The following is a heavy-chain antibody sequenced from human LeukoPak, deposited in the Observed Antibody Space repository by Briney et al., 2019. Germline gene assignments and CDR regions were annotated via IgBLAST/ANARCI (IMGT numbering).Heavy chain of an antibody. V-gene: IGHV3-53*01. CDR2: IYSGGST. D-gene: IGHD3-10*01. J-gene: IGHJ4*02. Sequence: GESLKISCAASGFTASSSYMSWVRQAPGKGLEWVSVIYSGGSTYYADSVKGRFTIARDNSKNTLYLQMNSLRAEDTAVYYCSYMVRGVTNHPIYWGQGTLVTVSS. CDR3: SYMVRGVTNHPIY. CDR1: GFTASSSY.